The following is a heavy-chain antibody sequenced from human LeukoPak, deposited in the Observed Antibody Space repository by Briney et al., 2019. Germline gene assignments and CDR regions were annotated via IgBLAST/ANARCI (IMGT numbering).Heavy chain of an antibody. Sequence: TGGSLRLSCAASGFTFSSYAMHWVRQASGKGLEWVAVISYDGSNKYYADSVKGRFTISRDNSKNTLYLQMNSLRAEDTAVYYCAKGGNYGSYNWFDPWGQGTLVTVSS. CDR2: ISYDGSNK. V-gene: IGHV3-30-3*01. CDR3: AKGGNYGSYNWFDP. D-gene: IGHD3-10*01. J-gene: IGHJ5*02. CDR1: GFTFSSYA.